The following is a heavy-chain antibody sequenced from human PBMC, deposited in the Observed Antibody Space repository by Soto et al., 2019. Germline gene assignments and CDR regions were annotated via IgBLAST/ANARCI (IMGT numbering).Heavy chain of an antibody. CDR1: GGTFSSYA. CDR3: ARGPREAAVYYYYGMDV. D-gene: IGHD6-13*01. CDR2: IFPIFGTA. J-gene: IGHJ6*02. Sequence: QVQLVQSGAEVKKPGSSVKVSCKASGGTFSSYAISWVRQAPGQGLEWMGGIFPIFGTANYAQKFQGRVTITADKSTSTAYMELSSLRSEDTAVYYCARGPREAAVYYYYGMDVWGQGTTVTVSS. V-gene: IGHV1-69*06.